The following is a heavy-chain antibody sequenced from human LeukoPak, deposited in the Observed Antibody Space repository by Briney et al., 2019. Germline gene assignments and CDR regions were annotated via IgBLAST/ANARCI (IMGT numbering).Heavy chain of an antibody. V-gene: IGHV3-30*03. CDR1: GFTFSSYG. CDR2: ISYDGSNK. D-gene: IGHD5-12*01. Sequence: GGSLRLSCAASGFTFSSYGMHWVRQAPGKGLEWVAVISYDGSNKYYADSVNRRFTISRDNARNSLSLQMNSLGVEDTAVYFCARWGQTSGYYYVDNWGQGTLVTVSS. CDR3: ARWGQTSGYYYVDN. J-gene: IGHJ4*02.